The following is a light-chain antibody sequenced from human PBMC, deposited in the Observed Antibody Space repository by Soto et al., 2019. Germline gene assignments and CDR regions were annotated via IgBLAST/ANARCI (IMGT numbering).Light chain of an antibody. CDR1: QSVRSSY. CDR2: GAS. V-gene: IGKV3-20*01. CDR3: QQYLTSPWT. Sequence: EIVLTQSPGTLSLSPGERATLSCRASQSVRSSYLAWYQQKPGQGPRLLIYGASSRATGIPDRFSGSGSGTDFTLTISRLEPEDFAVYYCQQYLTSPWTFGQGTKVEIK. J-gene: IGKJ1*01.